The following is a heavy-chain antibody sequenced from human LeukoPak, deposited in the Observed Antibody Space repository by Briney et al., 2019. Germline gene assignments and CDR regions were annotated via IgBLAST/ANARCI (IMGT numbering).Heavy chain of an antibody. CDR2: IIPIFGTA. D-gene: IGHD3-10*01. Sequence: XXSXXXXXWXXQAPGQGXXWMGGIIPIFGTASYAQKFQGRVTITADKSTSTAYMELSSLRSEDTAVYYCARGRGVISVFDPWGQGTLVTVSS. CDR3: ARGRGVISVFDP. J-gene: IGHJ5*02. CDR1: XXSXXX. V-gene: IGHV1-69*06.